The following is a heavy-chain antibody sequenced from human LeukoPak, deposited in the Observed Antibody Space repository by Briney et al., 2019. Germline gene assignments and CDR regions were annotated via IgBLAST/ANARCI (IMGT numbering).Heavy chain of an antibody. CDR2: INGGGVNT. J-gene: IGHJ4*02. D-gene: IGHD3-3*01. V-gene: IGHV3-23*01. CDR3: AKVGFSEMEWLLYSDH. CDR1: GFTFSSYA. Sequence: GGSLRLSCAASGFTFSSYAMSWVRQAPGKGLEWVSVINGGGVNTYYADSVKGRFTISRDNSKNTLYLQMNSLRAEDTAVYYCAKVGFSEMEWLLYSDHWGQGTLVTVSS.